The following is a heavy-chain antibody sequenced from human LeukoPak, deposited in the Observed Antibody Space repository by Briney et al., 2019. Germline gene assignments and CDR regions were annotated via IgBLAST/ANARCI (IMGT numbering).Heavy chain of an antibody. Sequence: GGSLRLSCAASGFIFSDYYMSWIRQAPGKGLEWVSYISSSGSTMYYTDSVKGRFTISGDNAKDSLYLQMNSLRAEDTAVYYCARDPGSGYEEHFDSWGQGTLVTVSS. CDR1: GFIFSDYY. J-gene: IGHJ4*02. CDR2: ISSSGSTM. V-gene: IGHV3-11*01. CDR3: ARDPGSGYEEHFDS. D-gene: IGHD5-12*01.